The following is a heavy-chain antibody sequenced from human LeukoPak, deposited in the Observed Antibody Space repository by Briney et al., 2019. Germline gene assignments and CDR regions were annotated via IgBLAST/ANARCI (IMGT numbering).Heavy chain of an antibody. J-gene: IGHJ4*02. CDR1: GYNFDDYA. CDR2: ISWTGDRT. D-gene: IGHD3-10*01. CDR3: AKDIDYGSGSYYKSLDY. V-gene: IGHV3-9*01. Sequence: PGGSLRLSGAASGYNFDDYAMHWVRQVPGKGLEGVASISWTGDRTVYAESVKGRFTISRDNAKNSLFLQMNSLRTEDTALYYCAKDIDYGSGSYYKSLDYWGQGTLVTVSS.